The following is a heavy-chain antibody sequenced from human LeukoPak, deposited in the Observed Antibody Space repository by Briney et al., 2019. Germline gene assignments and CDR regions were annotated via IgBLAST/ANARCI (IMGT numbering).Heavy chain of an antibody. CDR1: GFSFSDYW. Sequence: GGSLRLSCAASGFSFSDYWMSWVRQAPGEGLEWVANIKQDGNEKYYVDSVKGRFTISRDNTKNSLYLQMNSLRAEDTAVYYCARDGGSAWFLDYWGQGTLVTVSS. CDR2: IKQDGNEK. V-gene: IGHV3-7*01. J-gene: IGHJ4*02. D-gene: IGHD6-19*01. CDR3: ARDGGSAWFLDY.